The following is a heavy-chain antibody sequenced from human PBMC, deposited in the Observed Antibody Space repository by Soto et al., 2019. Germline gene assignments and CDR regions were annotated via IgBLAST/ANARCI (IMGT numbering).Heavy chain of an antibody. CDR1: GFVFSNYA. V-gene: IGHV3-23*01. CDR2: ITASGGTT. J-gene: IGHJ4*02. CDR3: VRGIYPSSAGGPFDL. D-gene: IGHD5-12*01. Sequence: EVQLLESGGGLVQSGGSLTLSCTASGFVFSNYAVTWVRRTPGQGLEWVSAITASGGTTYYADSVKGRFTISRDNSVDNLFLHMSSLKADDTALYYCVRGIYPSSAGGPFDLWGQGTLVTVSS.